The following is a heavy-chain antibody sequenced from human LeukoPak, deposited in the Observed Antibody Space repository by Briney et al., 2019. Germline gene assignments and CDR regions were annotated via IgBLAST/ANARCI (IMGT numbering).Heavy chain of an antibody. Sequence: GGSLRLSCVTSGFNFSGSAMHWVRQASGKGLEWVGRIIGKPSNYATTYTASMKDRFTISRDDSKNTAYLQMNCLKTEDTAVYYCRGALGYWGQGTLATVSS. J-gene: IGHJ4*02. CDR2: IIGKPSNYAT. V-gene: IGHV3-73*01. CDR3: RGALGY. CDR1: GFNFSGSA. D-gene: IGHD3-16*01.